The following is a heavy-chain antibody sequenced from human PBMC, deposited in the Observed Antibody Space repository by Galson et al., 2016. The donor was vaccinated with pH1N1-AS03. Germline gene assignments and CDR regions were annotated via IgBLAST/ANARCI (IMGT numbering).Heavy chain of an antibody. V-gene: IGHV3-74*03. J-gene: IGHJ6*02. CDR1: GFTFTDYW. CDR2: IKSDGTST. CDR3: ARGYSGFDPNDYYGMDV. Sequence: SLRLSCAVSGFTFTDYWMHWVRQVPGKGPVWVSRIKSDGTSTTYTDSVKGRFTISRDNAKNTLYLQMNSLRVEDTAVYYCARGYSGFDPNDYYGMDVWGQGTTVTVSS. D-gene: IGHD5-12*01.